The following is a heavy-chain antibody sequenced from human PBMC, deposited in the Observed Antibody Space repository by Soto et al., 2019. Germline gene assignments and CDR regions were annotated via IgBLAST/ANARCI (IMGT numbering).Heavy chain of an antibody. CDR3: ASSILTGPNYYYYGMDV. V-gene: IGHV1-18*04. J-gene: IGHJ6*02. Sequence: AAVKVSCKASGYTFTSYGISWVRQAPGQGLEWMGWISAYNGNTNYAQKLQGRVTMTTDTSTSTAYMELRSLRSDDTAVYYCASSILTGPNYYYYGMDVWGQGATVTVFS. D-gene: IGHD3-9*01. CDR1: GYTFTSYG. CDR2: ISAYNGNT.